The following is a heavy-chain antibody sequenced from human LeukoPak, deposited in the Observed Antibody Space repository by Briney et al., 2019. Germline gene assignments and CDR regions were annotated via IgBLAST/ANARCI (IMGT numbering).Heavy chain of an antibody. CDR2: IRSKANNYAT. CDR3: TRLGYSSGWTDY. Sequence: PGGSLKLSCAASGFTLSGSVIHWVRQASGKGLEWVGRIRSKANNYATAYAASVQGRFTISRDDSRDTAYLQMNSLKTDDTAVYYCTRLGYSSGWTDYWGQGALVTVSS. J-gene: IGHJ4*02. V-gene: IGHV3-73*01. CDR1: GFTLSGSV. D-gene: IGHD6-19*01.